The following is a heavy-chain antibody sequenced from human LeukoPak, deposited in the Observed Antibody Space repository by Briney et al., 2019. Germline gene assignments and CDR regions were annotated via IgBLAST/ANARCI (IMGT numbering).Heavy chain of an antibody. CDR2: IRCRCRTP. J-gene: IGHJ4*02. Sequence: PGGSLRLSCAASGFTFSSYAMSWVRQAPGKGVEWVSAIRCRCRTPYSAPSLTARFPLSRDNSKNTLYLQMNSLRAEDTAVYYCATLPDIVVVVAAIGWGQGTLVTVSS. CDR1: GFTFSSYA. V-gene: IGHV3-23*01. D-gene: IGHD2-15*01. CDR3: ATLPDIVVVVAAIG.